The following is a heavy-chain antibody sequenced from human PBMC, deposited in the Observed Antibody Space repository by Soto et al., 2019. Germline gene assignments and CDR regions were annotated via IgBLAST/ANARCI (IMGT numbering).Heavy chain of an antibody. CDR2: ISWNSGSI. D-gene: IGHD2-2*01. J-gene: IGHJ6*03. CDR1: GFTFDDYA. V-gene: IGHV3-9*01. CDR3: AKVHCSSTSCYDDYYYYMDV. Sequence: DVQLVESGGGLVQPGRSLRLSCAASGFTFDDYAMHWVRQAPGKGLEWVSGISWNSGSIGYADSVKGRFTISRDNAKNSLYLQMNSLRAEDTALYYCAKVHCSSTSCYDDYYYYMDVWGKGTTVTVSS.